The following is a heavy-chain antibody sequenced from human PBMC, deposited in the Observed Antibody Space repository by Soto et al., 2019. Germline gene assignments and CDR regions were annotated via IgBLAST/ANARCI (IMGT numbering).Heavy chain of an antibody. CDR1: GLTFSSYA. V-gene: IGHV3-23*01. CDR3: AKVRGGYRRHDAFDI. J-gene: IGHJ3*02. Sequence: PGGSLRLSCAASGLTFSSYAMSWVRQAPGKGLEWVSAISGSGGSTYYADSVKGRFTISRDNSKNTLYLQMNSLRAEDTAVYYCAKVRGGYRRHDAFDIWGQGTRVTVSS. D-gene: IGHD3-22*01. CDR2: ISGSGGST.